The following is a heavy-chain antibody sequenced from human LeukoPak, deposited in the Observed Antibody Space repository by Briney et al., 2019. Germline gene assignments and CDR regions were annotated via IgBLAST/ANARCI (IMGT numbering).Heavy chain of an antibody. J-gene: IGHJ4*02. Sequence: SETLSLTCTVSGGSISSYYWSWIRQPAGKGLEWIGRFYSGGGTDYNPSLKSRVTMSVDTSKSQFSLKLSSVTAADTAVYYCARVYSGYDLPGSLANYYFDYWGQGTLVTVSS. CDR1: GGSISSYY. CDR3: ARVYSGYDLPGSLANYYFDY. CDR2: FYSGGGT. V-gene: IGHV4-4*07. D-gene: IGHD5-12*01.